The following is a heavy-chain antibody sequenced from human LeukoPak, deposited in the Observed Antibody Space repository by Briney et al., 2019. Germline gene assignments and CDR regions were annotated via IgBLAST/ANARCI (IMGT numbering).Heavy chain of an antibody. Sequence: SGTLSLTCAVSGGSISSSNWWSWVRQPPGKGLEWIGEIYHGGSTDHNPSLRSRVTISVDTSKNQFSLKLSSVTAADTAVYYCARDLMGYSYGYYYYYMDVWGKGTTVTVSS. CDR1: GGSISSSNW. CDR2: IYHGGST. V-gene: IGHV4-4*02. CDR3: ARDLMGYSYGYYYYYMDV. D-gene: IGHD5-18*01. J-gene: IGHJ6*03.